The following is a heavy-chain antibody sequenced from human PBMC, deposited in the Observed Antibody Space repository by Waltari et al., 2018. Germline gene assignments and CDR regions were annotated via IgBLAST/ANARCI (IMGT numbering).Heavy chain of an antibody. CDR1: GGSISSSSYY. CDR3: AAHSLGIMGHDAFDI. Sequence: QLQLQESGPGLVKPSETLSLTCTVSGGSISSSSYYWGWIRQPPGKVLEWIVSIYYSGSTYYNPSLKSRVTISVDTSNNQFSLKLSSVTAADTAVYYCAAHSLGIMGHDAFDIWGQGTMVTVSS. J-gene: IGHJ3*02. D-gene: IGHD7-27*01. V-gene: IGHV4-39*07. CDR2: IYYSGST.